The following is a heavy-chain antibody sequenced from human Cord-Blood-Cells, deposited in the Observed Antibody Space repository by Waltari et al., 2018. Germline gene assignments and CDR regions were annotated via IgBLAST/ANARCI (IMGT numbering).Heavy chain of an antibody. V-gene: IGHV4-4*02. CDR2: IYHSGGT. CDR1: GGSISSSNW. D-gene: IGHD2-15*01. Sequence: QVQLQESGPGLVKPSGTLSLTCAVSGGSISSSNWWSWVRQPPGKGLEWIGEIYHSGGTNATLSLKSRATISVDKSKNQFSLKLSSVTAADTAVYYCARVAGYCSGGSCYNWFDPWGQGTLVTVSS. CDR3: ARVAGYCSGGSCYNWFDP. J-gene: IGHJ5*02.